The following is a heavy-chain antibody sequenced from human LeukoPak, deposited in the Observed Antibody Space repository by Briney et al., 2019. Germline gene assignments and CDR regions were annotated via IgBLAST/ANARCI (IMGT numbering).Heavy chain of an antibody. CDR3: ARHYYDDSGYYYFDY. J-gene: IGHJ4*02. V-gene: IGHV3-11*01. D-gene: IGHD3-22*01. CDR2: NSSRGASQ. CDR1: GFTFSDYY. Sequence: GGSLRLSCAAFGFTFSDYYMSWIRQAPGMGLEGVSYNSSRGASQYYADSVKGRFTLSRDNAKNSLYLQMNSLRAEDSAVYYCARHYYDDSGYYYFDYWGQGTLVTVSS.